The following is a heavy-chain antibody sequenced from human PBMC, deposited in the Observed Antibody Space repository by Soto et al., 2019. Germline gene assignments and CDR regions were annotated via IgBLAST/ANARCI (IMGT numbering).Heavy chain of an antibody. CDR1: GNTFSTYA. CDR3: ARANSCYDT. Sequence: QVQLVQSGAEVKKPGASVKVSCKASGNTFSTYAIHWVRQAPGQSRAWMGWINTGNGNTRYSQNFQGRVTLTTDTAASTAHMELSSLRFEETSIYFCARANSCYDTCGQGAMGTVSS. V-gene: IGHV1-3*04. D-gene: IGHD5-12*01. CDR2: INTGNGNT. J-gene: IGHJ5*02.